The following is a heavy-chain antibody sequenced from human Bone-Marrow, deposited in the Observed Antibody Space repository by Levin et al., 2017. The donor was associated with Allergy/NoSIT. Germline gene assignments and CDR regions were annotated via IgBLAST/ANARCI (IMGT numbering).Heavy chain of an antibody. Sequence: GGSLRLSCAASGFTFSTHSMSWVRQTPRKGLEWVSYISPSSSDIYYADSVKGRFTISRDNAKNSLYLQMASLRADDAAVYYCAKRGALDVWGQGTTVTV. CDR1: GFTFSTHS. CDR3: AKRGALDV. D-gene: IGHD3-16*01. CDR2: ISPSSSDI. V-gene: IGHV3-21*05. J-gene: IGHJ6*02.